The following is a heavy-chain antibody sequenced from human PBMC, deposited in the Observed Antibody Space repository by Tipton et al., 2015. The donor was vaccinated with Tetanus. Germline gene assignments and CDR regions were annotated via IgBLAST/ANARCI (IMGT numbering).Heavy chain of an antibody. J-gene: IGHJ4*02. V-gene: IGHV4-59*08. CDR2: IYYTGNT. D-gene: IGHD2-8*01. Sequence: TLSLTCTVSGGSISSFYWSWIRQSPGRGLEWIGYIYYTGNTYYNRSLKSRVTISVDTSKNQFSLRLSSVTAADTAVYYCARRQTYCTNGFCPFENWGQGTLVTVSS. CDR3: ARRQTYCTNGFCPFEN. CDR1: GGSISSFY.